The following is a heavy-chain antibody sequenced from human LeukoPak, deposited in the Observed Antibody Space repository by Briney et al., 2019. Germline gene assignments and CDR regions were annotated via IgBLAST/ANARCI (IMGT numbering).Heavy chain of an antibody. CDR1: GGTFSSYA. CDR3: AREGWSAFDH. J-gene: IGHJ4*02. CDR2: MNPGTGDT. Sequence: ASVKVSCKASGGTFSSYAISWVRQAPGQGLEWMGWMNPGTGDTNYAHNLQGRVTMTRDTSLDTAYLDLTRLTPDDTALYYCAREGWSAFDHWGQGTLVTVSS. V-gene: IGHV1-2*02. D-gene: IGHD1-26*01.